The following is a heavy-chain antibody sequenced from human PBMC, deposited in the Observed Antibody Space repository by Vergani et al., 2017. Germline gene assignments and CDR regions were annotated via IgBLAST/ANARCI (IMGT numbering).Heavy chain of an antibody. D-gene: IGHD3-10*02. CDR2: INHSGST. Sequence: QVQLQQWGAGLLKPSETLSLTCAVYGGSFSGYYWSLIRQPPGKGLEWIGEINHSGSTNYNPSLKSRVTISVDTSKNQFALKLSSVTAADTAVYYCARGQTMFAFDIWGQGTMVTVSS. J-gene: IGHJ3*02. CDR1: GGSFSGYY. V-gene: IGHV4-34*01. CDR3: ARGQTMFAFDI.